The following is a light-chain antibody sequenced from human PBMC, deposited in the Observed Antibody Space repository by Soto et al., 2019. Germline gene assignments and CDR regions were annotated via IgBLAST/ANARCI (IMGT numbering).Light chain of an antibody. CDR2: GAF. J-gene: IGKJ2*01. CDR1: QSVSSN. V-gene: IGKV3D-15*01. CDR3: QQYNNWPSDT. Sequence: EIVMTQSPATLSVSPGERATLSCRASQSVSSNLAWYQQKPGQAPRLLIYGAFIRATGIPARFSGSGSGTEFTLTISSLQSEDFAVYYCQQYNNWPSDTFGQGTKLEIK.